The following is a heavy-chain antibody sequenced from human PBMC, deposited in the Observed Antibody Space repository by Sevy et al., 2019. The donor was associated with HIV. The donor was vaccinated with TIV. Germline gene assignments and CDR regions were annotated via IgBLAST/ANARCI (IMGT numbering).Heavy chain of an antibody. CDR1: GFTFSDYY. J-gene: IGHJ4*02. CDR3: AVAGGWCGELFQRVFGY. V-gene: IGHV3-11*04. CDR2: ISSSGSTI. Sequence: GGSLRLSCAASGFTFSDYYMSWIRQAPGKGLEWVSYISSSGSTIYYADSVKGRFTISRDNAKNSLYLQMNSLRAEDSDGYYCAVAGGWCGELFQRVFGYWGQGTLVTVSS. D-gene: IGHD3-10*01.